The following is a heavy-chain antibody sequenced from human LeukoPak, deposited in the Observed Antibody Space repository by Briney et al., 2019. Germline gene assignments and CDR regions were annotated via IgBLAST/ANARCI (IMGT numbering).Heavy chain of an antibody. CDR2: IYYSGST. CDR1: GGSISSGDYY. J-gene: IGHJ5*02. D-gene: IGHD4-17*01. CDR3: ARDTPSGDRTTNTHNWFDP. Sequence: PSETLSLTCTVSGGSISSGDYYWSWIRQPPGKGLEWIGYIYYSGSTYYNPSLKSRVTISVDTSKNQFSLKLSSVTAADTAVYYCARDTPSGDRTTNTHNWFDPWGRGTLVTVSS. V-gene: IGHV4-30-4*01.